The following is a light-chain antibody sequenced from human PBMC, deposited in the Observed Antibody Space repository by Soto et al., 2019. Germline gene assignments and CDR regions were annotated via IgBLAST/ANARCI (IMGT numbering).Light chain of an antibody. CDR3: QQYNQWPIT. CDR1: QSAGTN. Sequence: EIVISQFSAPLTVSPGERATLSWRASQSAGTNLAWYQQKPGQAPRLLIHGAFTRATGIPARFSGSGSGTEFTLTISSLQSEDFAVFYCQQYNQWPITFGQGTRLEI. V-gene: IGKV3-15*01. J-gene: IGKJ5*01. CDR2: GAF.